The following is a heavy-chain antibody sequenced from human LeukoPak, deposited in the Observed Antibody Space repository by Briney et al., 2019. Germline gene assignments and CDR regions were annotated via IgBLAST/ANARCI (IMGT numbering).Heavy chain of an antibody. CDR2: IWYDGSNK. CDR1: GLTFSSYG. J-gene: IGHJ4*02. CDR3: ATHSSSFDY. Sequence: GGSLRLSCAASGLTFSSYGMHWVRQAPGKGLEWVAVIWYDGSNKYYADSVKGRFTTSRDNSKNTLYLQMNSLRAEDTAVYYRATHSSSFDYWGQGTLVTVSS. V-gene: IGHV3-33*01.